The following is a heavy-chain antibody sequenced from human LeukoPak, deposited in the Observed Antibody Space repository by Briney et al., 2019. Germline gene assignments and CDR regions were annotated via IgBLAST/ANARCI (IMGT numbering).Heavy chain of an antibody. V-gene: IGHV3-30*02. CDR2: IAHHGSNK. J-gene: IGHJ4*02. D-gene: IGHD2-8*02. CDR3: AKDGSWSCTD. Sequence: GGSLRLSCAAPGFTFSSYAMHWVCQGPGKGLEWVAYIAHHGSNKYYADSVKGRFTISPDNSKRTLYLQMNNLRADDTAVYYCAKDGSWSCTDWGQGALVTVSS. CDR1: GFTFSSYA.